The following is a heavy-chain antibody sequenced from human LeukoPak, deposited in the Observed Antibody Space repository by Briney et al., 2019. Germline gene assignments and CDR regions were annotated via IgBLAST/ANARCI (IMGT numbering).Heavy chain of an antibody. V-gene: IGHV4-34*01. Sequence: SETLSLTCAVYGGSFSGYYWSWIRQPPGKGLEWIGEINHSGSTNYNPSLKSRVTISVDTSKNQFSLKLSSVTAADTAVYYCARRGRRLLRYYYYYYMDVWGKGTTVTISS. J-gene: IGHJ6*03. CDR3: ARRGRRLLRYYYYYYMDV. CDR2: INHSGST. D-gene: IGHD2-15*01. CDR1: GGSFSGYY.